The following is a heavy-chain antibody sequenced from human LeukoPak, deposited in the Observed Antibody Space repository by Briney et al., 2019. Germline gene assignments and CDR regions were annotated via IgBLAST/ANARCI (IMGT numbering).Heavy chain of an antibody. Sequence: ASVKVSCKASGHTFTSYGISWVRQAPGQGLEWMGWISAYNGNTNYAQKLQGRVTMTTDTSTSTAYMELRSLRSDDTAVYYCARDPRIGGDYGDYYYGMDVWGQGTTVTVSS. CDR2: ISAYNGNT. J-gene: IGHJ6*02. CDR3: ARDPRIGGDYGDYYYGMDV. CDR1: GHTFTSYG. V-gene: IGHV1-18*01. D-gene: IGHD3-16*01.